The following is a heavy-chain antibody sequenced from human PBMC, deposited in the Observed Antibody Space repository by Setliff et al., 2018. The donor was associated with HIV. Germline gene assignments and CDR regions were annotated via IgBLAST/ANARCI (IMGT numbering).Heavy chain of an antibody. CDR2: INSDGSSI. J-gene: IGHJ3*02. CDR3: ARHSDWYGNDAFDI. V-gene: IGHV3-74*01. D-gene: IGHD6-19*01. CDR1: GFIFSNYW. Sequence: PGGSLRLSCAASGFIFSNYWMHWVRQAPGKGLVWVSRINSDGSSISYADSVKGRFTISRDNAKNTLYLQMNSLRGEDTAVYYCARHSDWYGNDAFDIRGQGTRVTVSS.